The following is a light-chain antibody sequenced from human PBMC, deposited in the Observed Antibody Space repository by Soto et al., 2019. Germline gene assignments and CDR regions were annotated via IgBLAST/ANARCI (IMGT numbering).Light chain of an antibody. Sequence: QSALTQPASVSGSPGQSITISCTGTSSDVGGYNYVSWYQQHPGKAPKLMIYEVNNRPSGISNRFSGSKSGNTASLTISALQAEDEADYYCNSYTSSTTYVFGTRTKVTVL. V-gene: IGLV2-14*01. CDR3: NSYTSSTTYV. J-gene: IGLJ1*01. CDR1: SSDVGGYNY. CDR2: EVN.